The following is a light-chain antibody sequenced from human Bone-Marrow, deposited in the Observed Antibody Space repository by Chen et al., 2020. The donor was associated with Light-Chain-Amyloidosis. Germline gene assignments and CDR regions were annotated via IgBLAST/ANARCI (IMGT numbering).Light chain of an antibody. CDR2: GAS. J-gene: IGKJ1*01. CDR1: QSLSGN. V-gene: IGKV3-15*01. Sequence: EIVLTQSPGTLSLSPGDRATLSCRASQSLSGNYLAWYQQKPGQAPRLLIYGASTRATGIPARFSGSGSGTEFTLTISSLQSEDFAVYYCQQYNNWPPWTFGQGTKVEIK. CDR3: QQYNNWPPWT.